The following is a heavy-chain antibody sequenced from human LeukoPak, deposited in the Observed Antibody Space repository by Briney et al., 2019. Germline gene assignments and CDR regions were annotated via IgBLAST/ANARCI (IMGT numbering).Heavy chain of an antibody. CDR1: GFTFSSYS. Sequence: GGSLRLSCAASGFTFSSYSMNWVRQAPGKGLEWVSSISSSSSYIYYADSVKGRFTISRDNAKNSLYLQMNSLRAEDTAVYYCARAAYSSRDRGPFDIWGQGTMVTVSS. D-gene: IGHD6-13*01. V-gene: IGHV3-21*04. CDR3: ARAAYSSRDRGPFDI. J-gene: IGHJ3*02. CDR2: ISSSSSYI.